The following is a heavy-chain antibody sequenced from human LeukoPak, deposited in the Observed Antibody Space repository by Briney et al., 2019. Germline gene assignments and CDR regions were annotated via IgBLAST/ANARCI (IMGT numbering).Heavy chain of an antibody. CDR3: ARHPYYYGSESYLPLDY. D-gene: IGHD3-10*01. V-gene: IGHV4-39*01. CDR1: GGSISSSSYY. J-gene: IGHJ4*02. CDR2: IYYSGST. Sequence: SETLSLTCTVSGGSISSSSYYWGWIRQPPGKGLEWIGSIYYSGSTYYNPSLKSRVTISVDTSKNQFSLKLSSVTAADTAVYYCARHPYYYGSESYLPLDYWGQGTLVTASS.